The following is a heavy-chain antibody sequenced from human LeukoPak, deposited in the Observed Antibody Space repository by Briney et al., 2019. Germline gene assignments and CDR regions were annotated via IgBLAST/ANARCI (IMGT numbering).Heavy chain of an antibody. Sequence: PGGSLRLSCAASGFTFSNYWMSWVRQAPGKGLEWVANIKHDGGAKYYLDSVKGRFTLSRDNAKNSLYLQMNSLRAEDTAVYYCAKDYSKTSYYGSGTYYRPNWFDPWGQGTLVTVSS. J-gene: IGHJ5*02. V-gene: IGHV3-7*01. CDR2: IKHDGGAK. CDR1: GFTFSNYW. CDR3: AKDYSKTSYYGSGTYYRPNWFDP. D-gene: IGHD3-10*01.